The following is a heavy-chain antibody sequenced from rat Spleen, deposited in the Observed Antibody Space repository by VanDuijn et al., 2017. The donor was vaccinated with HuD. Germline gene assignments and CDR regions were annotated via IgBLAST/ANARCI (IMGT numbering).Heavy chain of an antibody. CDR3: ARHGGKLRRSHFDY. CDR2: ISSDGGRN. Sequence: EVQLVESGGGLVQPGRSMKLSCAASGFTFSSFPMAWVRQAPTKGLEWVATISSDGGRNFYRDSVKGRFTISRDNAKRSLYLQMDSLRSEDTATYYCARHGGKLRRSHFDYWGQGVMVTVSS. J-gene: IGHJ2*01. CDR1: GFTFSSFP. V-gene: IGHV5-46*01. D-gene: IGHD1-11*01.